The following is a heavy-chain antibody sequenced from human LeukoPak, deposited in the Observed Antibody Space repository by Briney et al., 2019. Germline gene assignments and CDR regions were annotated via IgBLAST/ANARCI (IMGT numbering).Heavy chain of an antibody. CDR2: IIPIFGTA. CDR1: GGTFSSYA. CDR3: ARDGWSSNYDSSGYYSNWFDP. V-gene: IGHV1-69*05. J-gene: IGHJ5*02. Sequence: SVKVSCKASGGTFSSYAISWVRQAPGQGLEWMGGIIPIFGTANYAQKFQGRVTMTRDTSTSTVYMELSSLRSEDTAVYYCARDGWSSNYDSSGYYSNWFDPWGQGTLVTVSS. D-gene: IGHD3-22*01.